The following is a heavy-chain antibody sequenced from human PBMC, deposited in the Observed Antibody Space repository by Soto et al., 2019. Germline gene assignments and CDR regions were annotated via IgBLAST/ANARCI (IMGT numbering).Heavy chain of an antibody. CDR2: ISGSGGST. J-gene: IGHJ5*02. CDR3: AKAGGIRFLPLDP. Sequence: GGSLRLSCAASGFTFSSYAMSWVRQAPGKGLEWVSAISGSGGSTYYADSVKGRFTISRDNSKNTLFLQMNSLRTEDTAVYYCAKAGGIRFLPLDPWGQGTLVTVSS. CDR1: GFTFSSYA. D-gene: IGHD3-3*01. V-gene: IGHV3-23*01.